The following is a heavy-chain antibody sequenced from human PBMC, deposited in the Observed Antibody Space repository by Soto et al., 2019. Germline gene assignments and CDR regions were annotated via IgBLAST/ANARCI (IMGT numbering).Heavy chain of an antibody. J-gene: IGHJ4*02. CDR1: GFTFSTYG. CDR2: ISVSGNII. CDR3: VRDTMRASAAASLDY. V-gene: IGHV3-48*03. Sequence: PGGPLRLCWAAAGFTFSTYGGNWVRQAQGRGLEWISYISVSGNIIKYAESVKGRFTISRDNAENSLHLHMSNLRVDDTALYFCVRDTMRASAAASLDYWGQGTQVTVSS. D-gene: IGHD2-2*01.